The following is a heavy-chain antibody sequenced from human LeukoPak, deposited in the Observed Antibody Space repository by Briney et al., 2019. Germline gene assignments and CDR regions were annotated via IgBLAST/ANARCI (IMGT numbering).Heavy chain of an antibody. CDR3: ARASTTLTVAGQQFDY. CDR1: GGTFISYA. V-gene: IGHV1-69*13. Sequence: ASVKVSCKASGGTFISYAISWVRQAPGQGLEWMGGIIPIFGTANYAQKFQGRVTITADESTSTAYMELSSLRSEDTAVYYCARASTTLTVAGQQFDYWGQGTLVTVSS. CDR2: IIPIFGTA. J-gene: IGHJ4*02. D-gene: IGHD6-19*01.